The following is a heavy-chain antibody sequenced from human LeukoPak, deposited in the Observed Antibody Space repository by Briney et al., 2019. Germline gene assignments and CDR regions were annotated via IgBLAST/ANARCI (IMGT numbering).Heavy chain of an antibody. CDR1: GDSISAYY. Sequence: SETLSLTCTVSGDSISAYYWSWVRQPPGKGLEWIGYIYYSDTTDYSGSTYYDPSLKSRVTMSVDTSKNQLSLKLSSVTAADTALYYCARSRDGYSHDDSWGQGILVTVSS. CDR2: IYYSDTTDYSGST. J-gene: IGHJ4*02. CDR3: ARSRDGYSHDDS. D-gene: IGHD5-24*01. V-gene: IGHV4-4*08.